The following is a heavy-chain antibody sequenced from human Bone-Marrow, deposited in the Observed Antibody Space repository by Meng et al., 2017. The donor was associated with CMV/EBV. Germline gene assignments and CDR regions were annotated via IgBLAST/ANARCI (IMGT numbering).Heavy chain of an antibody. CDR2: INHSGST. D-gene: IGHD3-3*01. CDR1: GGSFSGYY. J-gene: IGHJ6*02. Sequence: SETLSLTCAVYGGSFSGYYWSWIRQPPGKGLEWIGEINHSGSTNYNPSLKSRVTMSVDTSKNQFSLKLSSVTAADTAVYYCASLYDFWRVGMDVWGQGTTVTVSS. CDR3: ASLYDFWRVGMDV. V-gene: IGHV4-34*01.